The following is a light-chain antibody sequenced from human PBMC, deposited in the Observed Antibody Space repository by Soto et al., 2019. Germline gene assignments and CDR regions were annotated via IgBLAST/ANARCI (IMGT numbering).Light chain of an antibody. CDR2: TGS. J-gene: IGKJ5*01. V-gene: IGKV1-12*01. Sequence: IQMTQSPSYVSASVGDRVTITFRASQGIKNWLAWYQQKPGKAPNLLIYTGSSLQSGVPSRFSGSGSGTDFTLTINSLQPEDFATYYCQQAASFPITFGQGTRLEIK. CDR3: QQAASFPIT. CDR1: QGIKNW.